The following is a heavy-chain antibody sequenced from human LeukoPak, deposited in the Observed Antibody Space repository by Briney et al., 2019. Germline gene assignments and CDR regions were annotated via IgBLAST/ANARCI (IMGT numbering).Heavy chain of an antibody. Sequence: SVKVSCKASGGTFTICAIGWVRQAPGQGLGWMGRIIPILGIANYAQKFQGRVPITADKSTSTAYMELSSLRPEDTAVYYCASLPYDFWSGVNYYYYGMDVWGHGTTVPVSS. J-gene: IGHJ6*02. CDR2: IIPILGIA. CDR3: ASLPYDFWSGVNYYYYGMDV. V-gene: IGHV1-69*04. D-gene: IGHD3-3*01. CDR1: GGTFTICA.